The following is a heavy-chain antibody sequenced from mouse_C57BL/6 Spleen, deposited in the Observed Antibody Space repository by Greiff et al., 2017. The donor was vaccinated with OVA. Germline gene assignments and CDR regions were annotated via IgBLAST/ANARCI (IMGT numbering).Heavy chain of an antibody. J-gene: IGHJ2*01. CDR1: GFTFTDYY. CDR3: ARYYYGSSSFDY. D-gene: IGHD1-1*01. V-gene: IGHV7-3*01. CDR2: IRNKANGYTT. Sequence: EVKLMESGGGLVQPGGSLSLSCAASGFTFTDYYMSWVRQPPGKALEWLGFIRNKANGYTTEYSVSVKGRFTISRDNSQSILYLQMNALRAEDSATYYCARYYYGSSSFDYWGQGTTLTVSS.